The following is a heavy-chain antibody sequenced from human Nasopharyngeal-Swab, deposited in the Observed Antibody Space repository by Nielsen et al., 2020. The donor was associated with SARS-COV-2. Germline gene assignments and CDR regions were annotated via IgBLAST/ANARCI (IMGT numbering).Heavy chain of an antibody. Sequence: GESLKISCAASGFTFTLYTMNWVRQAPGKGLEWVSAISSTGDYIYYAASVKGRFTISRDNSKNTLYLQMNSLRAEDTAVYYCARDIPPVTGDDHDAFDIWGQGTMVTVSS. CDR1: GFTFTLYT. CDR2: ISSTGDYI. CDR3: ARDIPPVTGDDHDAFDI. V-gene: IGHV3-21*01. D-gene: IGHD7-27*01. J-gene: IGHJ3*02.